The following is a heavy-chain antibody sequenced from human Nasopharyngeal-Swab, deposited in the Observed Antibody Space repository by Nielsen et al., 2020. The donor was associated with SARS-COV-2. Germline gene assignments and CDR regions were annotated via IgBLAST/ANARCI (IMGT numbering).Heavy chain of an antibody. D-gene: IGHD4-17*01. J-gene: IGHJ3*02. Sequence: WIRQPPGKGLEWIGSIYYSGSTYYNPSLKSRVPISVDTSKNQFSLKLSSVTAADTAVYYCARHGTTVTRNYAFDIWGQGTMVTVSS. CDR2: IYYSGST. V-gene: IGHV4-39*01. CDR3: ARHGTTVTRNYAFDI.